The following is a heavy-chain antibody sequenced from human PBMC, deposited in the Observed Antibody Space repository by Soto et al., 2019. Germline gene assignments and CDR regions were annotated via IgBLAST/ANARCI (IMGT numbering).Heavy chain of an antibody. CDR1: GFTFSSYS. CDR3: ARDLPYYESSGYHPEYDS. Sequence: GGSLRLSCTASGFTFSSYSMGWVRQTPGKGLEWVSSISSSSSYKYYADSVKGRFTISRDNAKNSLYLQMNSLRAEDTAVYYCARDLPYYESSGYHPEYDSWGQGTLVTVSS. D-gene: IGHD3-22*01. CDR2: ISSSSSYK. J-gene: IGHJ4*02. V-gene: IGHV3-21*01.